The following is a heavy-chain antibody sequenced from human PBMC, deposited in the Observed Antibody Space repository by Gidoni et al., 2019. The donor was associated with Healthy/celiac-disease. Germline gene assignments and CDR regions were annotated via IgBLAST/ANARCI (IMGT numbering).Heavy chain of an antibody. CDR2: IYWDDDN. V-gene: IGHV2-5*02. CDR1: GFSLSTSGVG. J-gene: IGHJ6*03. Sequence: QITLKESGPTLVKPTQSLQLTCTFSGFSLSTSGVGVGWIRQPPGKALEWLALIYWDDDNRYSPSLKSRLTITKDTSKNQGVLTMTNMDPVDTATYYCAHSLWIAVAGTSDYYYYYMDVWGKGTTVTVSS. CDR3: AHSLWIAVAGTSDYYYYYMDV. D-gene: IGHD6-19*01.